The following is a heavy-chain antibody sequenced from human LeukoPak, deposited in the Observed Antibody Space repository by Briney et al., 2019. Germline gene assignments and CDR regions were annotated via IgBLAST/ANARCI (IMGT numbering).Heavy chain of an antibody. CDR3: AKERGCSGGSCYSAAFDI. J-gene: IGHJ3*02. D-gene: IGHD2-15*01. CDR1: GFTFSSYG. CDR2: ISYDGSNK. V-gene: IGHV3-30*18. Sequence: GGSLRLSCAASGFTFSSYGMHWVRQAPGKGLGWVAVISYDGSNKYYADSVKGRFTISRDNSKNTLYLQMNSLRAEDTAVYYCAKERGCSGGSCYSAAFDIWGQGTMVTVSS.